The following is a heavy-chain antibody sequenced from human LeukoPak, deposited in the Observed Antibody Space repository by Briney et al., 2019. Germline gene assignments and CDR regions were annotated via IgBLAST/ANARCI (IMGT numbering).Heavy chain of an antibody. Sequence: SETLSLTCTVSGGSISSSSYYWGWIRQPPGKGLEWIGSIYYSGSTYYNPSLKSRVTISVDTSKNQFSLKLSSVTAADTAVYYCARGGPLRWSDAFDIWGQGTMVTVSS. V-gene: IGHV4-39*01. J-gene: IGHJ3*02. CDR3: ARGGPLRWSDAFDI. CDR2: IYYSGST. D-gene: IGHD4-17*01. CDR1: GGSISSSSYY.